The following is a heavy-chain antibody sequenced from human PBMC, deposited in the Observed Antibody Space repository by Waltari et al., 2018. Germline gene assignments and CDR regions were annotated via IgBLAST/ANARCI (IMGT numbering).Heavy chain of an antibody. CDR3: ARRTRVTADAFDI. CDR1: GYSISSGYY. D-gene: IGHD2-8*02. J-gene: IGHJ3*02. CDR2: VYHSGST. Sequence: QVQLQESGPGLVKPSETLSLTCAVSGYSISSGYYWGWIRQPPGKGLEWIGNVYHSGSTHYNPSLKSRVTIAVDTSNNQFSLKLSSVTAADTAVFYCARRTRVTADAFDIWGQGTMVTVSS. V-gene: IGHV4-38-2*01.